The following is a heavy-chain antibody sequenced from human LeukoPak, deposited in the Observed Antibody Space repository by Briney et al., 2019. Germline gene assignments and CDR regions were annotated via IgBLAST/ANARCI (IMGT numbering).Heavy chain of an antibody. CDR1: GDSTSSYY. CDR2: IYIRGST. D-gene: IGHD3-10*01. J-gene: IGHJ5*02. Sequence: PSETLSLTCTVSGDSTSSYYWSCIRQPAGKELKWIGRIYIRGSTDYNPSLKSRVTMSLDTSKNEFSLKLSYVTAADTAVYYCARGLGPVRSGWFDPWGQGTLVTVSS. CDR3: ARGLGPVRSGWFDP. V-gene: IGHV4-4*07.